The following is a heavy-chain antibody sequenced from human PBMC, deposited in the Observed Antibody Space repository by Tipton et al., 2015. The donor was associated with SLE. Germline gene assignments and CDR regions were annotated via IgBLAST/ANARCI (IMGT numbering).Heavy chain of an antibody. V-gene: IGHV4-61*08. Sequence: TLSLTCTVSGGSISSGGYYWSWIRQPPGKGLEWIGEINHSGSTNYNPSLKSRVTISVDTSKNQFSLKLSSVTAADTAVYYCARARSLITGTTGGTFDYWGQGTLVTVSS. D-gene: IGHD1-20*01. CDR1: GGSISSGGYY. CDR3: ARARSLITGTTGGTFDY. J-gene: IGHJ4*02. CDR2: INHSGST.